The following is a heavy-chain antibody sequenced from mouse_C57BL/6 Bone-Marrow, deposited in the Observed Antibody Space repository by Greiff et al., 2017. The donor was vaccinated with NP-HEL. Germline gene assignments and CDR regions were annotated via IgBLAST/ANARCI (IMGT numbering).Heavy chain of an antibody. J-gene: IGHJ4*01. CDR2: GQGLEWIG. CDR1: YTFSRRVH. V-gene: IGHV1-87*01. D-gene: IGHD3-2*02. Sequence: VMLVESGPELARPWASVKISCQAFYTFSRRVHFAIRDTNYWMQWVKQRPGQGLEWIGAIYPGNGDTSYNQKFKGKATLTADKSSSTAYMPLSSLSSEDSAVYYCAVRSGYHYAMDYWGQGTSVTVSS. CDR3: SEDSAVYYCAVRSGYHYAMDY.